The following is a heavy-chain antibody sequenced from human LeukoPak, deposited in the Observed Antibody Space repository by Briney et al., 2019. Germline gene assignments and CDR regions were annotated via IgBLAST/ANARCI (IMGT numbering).Heavy chain of an antibody. D-gene: IGHD3-9*01. CDR1: GGSISRYY. J-gene: IGHJ4*02. V-gene: IGHV4-4*09. CDR3: ASRNDILTGYVFDF. CDR2: IYSSGTT. Sequence: SETLSLTCTVSGGSISRYYWSWIRQPPGKGLEWVGYIYSSGTTKYNPSLKSRATISIDTSKSQLSLSLSSVSAADTAVYYCASRNDILTGYVFDFWGQGTLVTVSS.